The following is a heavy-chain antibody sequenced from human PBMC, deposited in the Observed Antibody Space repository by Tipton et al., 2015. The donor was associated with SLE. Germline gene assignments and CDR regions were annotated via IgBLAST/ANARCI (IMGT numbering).Heavy chain of an antibody. CDR2: IFYSGFT. CDR3: VRELDTFEI. J-gene: IGHJ3*02. CDR1: GGSISSYY. Sequence: TLSLTCTVSGGSISSYYWSWIRQPPGKGLEWIGHIFYSGFTNYNPSLKSRVTILLDTSKNQFSLNLTSVTAADTAVYYCVRELDTFEIWGQEQWSPSL. D-gene: IGHD6-6*01. V-gene: IGHV4-59*12.